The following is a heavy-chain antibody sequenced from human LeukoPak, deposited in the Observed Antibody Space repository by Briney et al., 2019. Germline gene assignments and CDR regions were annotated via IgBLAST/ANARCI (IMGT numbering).Heavy chain of an antibody. D-gene: IGHD5-12*01. J-gene: IGHJ4*02. CDR2: IYYSGST. CDR3: ARESGGYSGYEPGDIDY. CDR1: GGSVSSGNYY. V-gene: IGHV4-61*01. Sequence: PSETLSLTCTVSGGSVSSGNYYWSWIRQPPGKGLDWIGYIYYSGSTNYNPSLKSRVTISVDTSKNQFSLKLSSVTAADTAVYYCARESGGYSGYEPGDIDYWGQGTLVTVSS.